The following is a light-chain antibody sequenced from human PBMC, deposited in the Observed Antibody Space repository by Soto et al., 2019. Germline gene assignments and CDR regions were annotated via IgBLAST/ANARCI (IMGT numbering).Light chain of an antibody. CDR1: SNGYNF. Sequence: QSVLTQPRSVSGSPGQSVTISCTGISNGYNFVSWYQQHPGKAPKVLIYDVSKRPSGVPDRFSGSKSGNTASLTISGLQAEDEADYYCCSYVGSYTFVFGIGTKVTVL. CDR2: DVS. CDR3: CSYVGSYTFV. V-gene: IGLV2-11*01. J-gene: IGLJ1*01.